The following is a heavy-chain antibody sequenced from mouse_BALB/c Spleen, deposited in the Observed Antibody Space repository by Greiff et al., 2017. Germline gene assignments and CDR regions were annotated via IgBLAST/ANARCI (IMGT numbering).Heavy chain of an antibody. Sequence: VQLQQSGAELVKPGASVKLSCTASGFNIKDTYMHWVKQRPEQGLVWIGRIDPANGNTKSDPKFQGKATITADTSSNTAYLQLSSLTSEDTAVYYCASTYSFYAMDYWGQGTSVTVSS. V-gene: IGHV14-3*02. CDR3: ASTYSFYAMDY. J-gene: IGHJ4*01. CDR1: GFNIKDTY. CDR2: IDPANGNT. D-gene: IGHD5-1*01.